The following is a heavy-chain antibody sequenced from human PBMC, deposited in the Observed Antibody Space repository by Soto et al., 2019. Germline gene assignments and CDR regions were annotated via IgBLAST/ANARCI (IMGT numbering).Heavy chain of an antibody. CDR3: ARHYSSGSRNWFDP. Sequence: SETLSLTCSVSGGSINSSSYFWGWVRQPPGKGLEWIGSIYYSGSTDYNPSLRSRVTISVDTSKNQFSLKLSSVTAADTAVFYCARHYSSGSRNWFDPWGQGTLVTVSS. V-gene: IGHV4-39*01. CDR1: GGSINSSSYF. CDR2: IYYSGST. J-gene: IGHJ5*02. D-gene: IGHD6-19*01.